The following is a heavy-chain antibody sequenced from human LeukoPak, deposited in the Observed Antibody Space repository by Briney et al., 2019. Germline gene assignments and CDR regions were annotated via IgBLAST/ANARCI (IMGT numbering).Heavy chain of an antibody. D-gene: IGHD6-25*01. J-gene: IGHJ2*01. Sequence: SETLSLTCTVSGGSLSSYYWSWIRQPPGKGLEWIGYIYYSGSTNYNPSLKSRVTISVDTSKNQCSLKLSSVTAADTAVYYCARQGGGFWYFDLWGRGTLVTVSS. CDR2: IYYSGST. CDR3: ARQGGGFWYFDL. V-gene: IGHV4-59*08. CDR1: GGSLSSYY.